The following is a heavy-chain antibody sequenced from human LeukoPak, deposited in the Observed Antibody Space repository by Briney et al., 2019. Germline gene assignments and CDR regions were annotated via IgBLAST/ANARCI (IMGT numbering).Heavy chain of an antibody. CDR1: GFTFSSYA. J-gene: IGHJ4*02. CDR2: ISGSGGST. CDR3: AHAPGRGYSYGLFDY. Sequence: GGSLRVSCAASGFTFSSYAMSWVRQARGKGLEWVSAISGSGGSTYDEDSVKGRFTISRDNSKNTLYLQMNSLRAENTAVYYCAHAPGRGYSYGLFDYWGQGTLVTVSS. V-gene: IGHV3-23*01. D-gene: IGHD5-18*01.